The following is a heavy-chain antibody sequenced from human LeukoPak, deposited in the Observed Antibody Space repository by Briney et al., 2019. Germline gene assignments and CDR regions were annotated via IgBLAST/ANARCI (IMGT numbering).Heavy chain of an antibody. J-gene: IGHJ2*01. Sequence: PGGSLRLSCAASGFTFSSYAMSWVRQAPGKGLEWVSIISGSGGSTFNADSVKGRFAISRDNSKNTLYMQMNSLRAEDTAVYYCAKDNYYDRSGYFGWYFDLWGRGTLLTVSS. CDR1: GFTFSSYA. CDR2: ISGSGGST. D-gene: IGHD3-22*01. V-gene: IGHV3-23*01. CDR3: AKDNYYDRSGYFGWYFDL.